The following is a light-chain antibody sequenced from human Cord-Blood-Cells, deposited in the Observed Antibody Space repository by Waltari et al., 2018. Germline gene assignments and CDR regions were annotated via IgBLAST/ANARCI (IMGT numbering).Light chain of an antibody. CDR1: SSDVGGYIY. Sequence: QSALPHPPSASGSPGQSVTTSCTGTSSDVGGYIYLSWYQQHPGKAPKLMIYEVSKRPSGVPDRFSGSKSGNTASLTVSGLQAEDEADYYCSSYAGSNNLVFGGGTKLTVL. V-gene: IGLV2-8*01. J-gene: IGLJ3*02. CDR2: EVS. CDR3: SSYAGSNNLV.